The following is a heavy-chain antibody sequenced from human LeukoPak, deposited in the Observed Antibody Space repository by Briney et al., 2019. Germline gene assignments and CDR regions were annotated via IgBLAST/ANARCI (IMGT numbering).Heavy chain of an antibody. CDR3: ARGYYYDSSGVDY. CDR2: IIPILGIA. J-gene: IGHJ4*02. V-gene: IGHV1-69*02. Sequence: GSSVKVPCKASGGTFSSYTISWVRQAPGQGLEWMGRIIPILGIANYPQKFQGRVTITADKSTSTAYMELSSLRSEDTAVYYCARGYYYDSSGVDYWGQGTLVTVSS. CDR1: GGTFSSYT. D-gene: IGHD3-22*01.